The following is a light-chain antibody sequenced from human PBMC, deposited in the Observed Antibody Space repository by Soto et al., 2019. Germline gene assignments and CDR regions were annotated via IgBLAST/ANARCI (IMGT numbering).Light chain of an antibody. CDR2: WAS. CDR1: QSVLYTSNNRNY. CDR3: QQYHSTPWT. V-gene: IGKV4-1*01. J-gene: IGKJ1*01. Sequence: DIVMTQSPDSLAVSLGERATINCKSSQSVLYTSNNRNYLAWYQQKPGQPPKLLIYWASTRESGVPDRFSSSGSGTDFTLTISSLQAEDVAVYYCQQYHSTPWTFGQGTKVDI.